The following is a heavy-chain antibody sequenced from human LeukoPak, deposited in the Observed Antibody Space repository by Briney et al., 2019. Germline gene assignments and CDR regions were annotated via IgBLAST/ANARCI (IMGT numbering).Heavy chain of an antibody. CDR1: LYSISSGYY. Sequence: SETLSLTCSVSLYSISSGYYWGWIRQSPGKGLEWIGSIYHSGTTYYNPSLKTRVAISVDVSKNQFSLNLSSVTAADTAVYYCAKEGRHSSRDPFLPSAPWGQGTLVIVSS. V-gene: IGHV4-38-2*02. D-gene: IGHD6-6*01. CDR2: IYHSGTT. CDR3: AKEGRHSSRDPFLPSAP. J-gene: IGHJ5*02.